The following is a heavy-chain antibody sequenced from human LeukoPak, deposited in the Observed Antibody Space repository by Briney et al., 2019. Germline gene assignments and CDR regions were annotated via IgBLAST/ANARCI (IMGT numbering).Heavy chain of an antibody. CDR1: GFTFSSYS. V-gene: IGHV3-21*01. CDR3: AREGDSSGYYSDAFDI. D-gene: IGHD3-22*01. Sequence: GGSLRLSCAASGFTFSSYSMNWVRQAPGKGLEWVSSISSSSSYIYYADSVKGRFTISRDNAKNSPYLQMNSLRAEDTAVYYCAREGDSSGYYSDAFDIWGQGTMVTVSS. CDR2: ISSSSSYI. J-gene: IGHJ3*02.